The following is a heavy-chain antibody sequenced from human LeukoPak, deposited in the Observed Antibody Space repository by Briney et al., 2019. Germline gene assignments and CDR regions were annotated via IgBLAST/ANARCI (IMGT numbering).Heavy chain of an antibody. CDR2: INQDGSEK. V-gene: IGHV3-7*01. CDR3: ARKSSSWYDAFDI. CDR1: GFTFSSYW. J-gene: IGHJ3*02. Sequence: GGSLRLSCAASGFTFSSYWMTWVRQVPGKGLEWVANINQDGSEKNYVDSVKGRFTISRDNAKNSLYLQMSSLRAEDTAVYYCARKSSSWYDAFDIWGQGTMVTVSS. D-gene: IGHD6-13*01.